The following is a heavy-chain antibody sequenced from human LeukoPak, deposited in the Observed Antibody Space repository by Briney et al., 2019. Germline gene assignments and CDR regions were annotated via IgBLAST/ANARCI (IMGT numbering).Heavy chain of an antibody. D-gene: IGHD2-2*01. J-gene: IGHJ6*03. Sequence: GASVKVSCKASGYTFTSYDINWMRQATGQGLEWMGWMNPNSGNTGYAQKFQGRVTMTRNTSISTAYMELSSLRSEDTAVYYCARGPYHYCSSTSCYFINYMDVWGKGTTVTISS. CDR2: MNPNSGNT. CDR1: GYTFTSYD. CDR3: ARGPYHYCSSTSCYFINYMDV. V-gene: IGHV1-8*01.